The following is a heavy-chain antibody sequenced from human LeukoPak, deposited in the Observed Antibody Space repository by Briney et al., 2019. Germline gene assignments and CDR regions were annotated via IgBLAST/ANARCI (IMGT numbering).Heavy chain of an antibody. CDR3: ARGNVLRYFDWLFNPNDAFDI. CDR1: GGSFTTYY. CDR2: INHTGTT. V-gene: IGHV4-34*01. D-gene: IGHD3-9*01. Sequence: SETLSLTCAVYGGSFTTYYWNWIRQSPGKGLEGIGEINHTGTTNYNPSLKSRVTISVDTSKNQFSLKLSSVTAADTAVYYCARGNVLRYFDWLFNPNDAFDIWGQGTMVTVSS. J-gene: IGHJ3*02.